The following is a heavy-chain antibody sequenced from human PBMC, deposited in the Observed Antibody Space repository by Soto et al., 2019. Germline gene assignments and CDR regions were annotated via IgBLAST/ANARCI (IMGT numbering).Heavy chain of an antibody. D-gene: IGHD6-19*01. V-gene: IGHV3-30-3*01. J-gene: IGHJ4*02. Sequence: QVQLVEAGGGVVQPGRSLRLSCAASGFTFSTYAVHWVRQAPGKGLEWVSVISNDESKKYYADSVKGRFTISRDSSNNTVYLQMNSLRAEDTAVYYCARSIAVAGLDYWGPGTLVTVSS. CDR3: ARSIAVAGLDY. CDR2: ISNDESKK. CDR1: GFTFSTYA.